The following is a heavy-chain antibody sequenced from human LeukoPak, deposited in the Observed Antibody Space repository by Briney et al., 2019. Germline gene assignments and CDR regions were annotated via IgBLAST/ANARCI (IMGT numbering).Heavy chain of an antibody. CDR1: GFTFGDYA. J-gene: IGHJ4*02. CDR2: IRSKPYGGTT. V-gene: IGHV3-49*03. CDR3: ARGGVYCSSVSCSVDY. Sequence: TGGSLRLSCTASGFTFGDYAMSWFRQAPGKGLEWVGFIRSKPYGGTTENAASVKGRFTISRDDSKSIAYLQMNSLKTEDTAVYYCARGGVYCSSVSCSVDYWGQGILVTVSS. D-gene: IGHD2-2*01.